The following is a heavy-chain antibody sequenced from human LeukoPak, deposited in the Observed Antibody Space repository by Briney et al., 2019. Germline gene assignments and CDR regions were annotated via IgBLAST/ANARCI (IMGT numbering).Heavy chain of an antibody. Sequence: GGSLRLSCAASGFTFSTYDMSWVRQAPGKGLEWVSAISGSGGSTFYADSVKGRFTISRDNSKNTLYLQMNSLRAEDTAVYYCAKDIAAVEPYYFHHWGQGTLVTVSS. D-gene: IGHD6-13*01. V-gene: IGHV3-23*01. CDR3: AKDIAAVEPYYFHH. J-gene: IGHJ1*01. CDR1: GFTFSTYD. CDR2: ISGSGGST.